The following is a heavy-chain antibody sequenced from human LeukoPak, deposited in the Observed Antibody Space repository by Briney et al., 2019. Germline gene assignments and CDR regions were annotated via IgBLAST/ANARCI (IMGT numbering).Heavy chain of an antibody. V-gene: IGHV1-18*01. CDR3: ARVLRTGYRFDP. D-gene: IGHD3/OR15-3a*01. J-gene: IGHJ5*02. Sequence: ASVKVSCKASGYTFTSYGISWVRQAPGQGLEWMGWISAYNGNTNYAQKFQGRVTMTRDTSISTAYMELSRLRSDDTAVYYCARVLRTGYRFDPWGQGTLVTVSS. CDR1: GYTFTSYG. CDR2: ISAYNGNT.